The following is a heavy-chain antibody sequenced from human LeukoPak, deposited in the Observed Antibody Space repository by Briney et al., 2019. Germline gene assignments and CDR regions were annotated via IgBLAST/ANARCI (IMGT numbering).Heavy chain of an antibody. Sequence: PGGSLRLSCEASGFTFSRFAMTWVRQAPGRGLEWVSAISGSGGSTYYADSVKGRFTISRDNSKNTLYLQMNSLRAEDTAVYYCAKASYYDSSGYYLLFDYWGQGTLVTVSS. CDR1: GFTFSRFA. D-gene: IGHD3-22*01. CDR3: AKASYYDSSGYYLLFDY. CDR2: ISGSGGST. V-gene: IGHV3-23*01. J-gene: IGHJ4*02.